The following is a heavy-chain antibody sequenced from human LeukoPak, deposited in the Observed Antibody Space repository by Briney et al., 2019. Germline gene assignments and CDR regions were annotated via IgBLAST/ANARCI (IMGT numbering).Heavy chain of an antibody. J-gene: IGHJ3*02. D-gene: IGHD6-6*01. CDR3: ARTYGSSADAFDI. CDR2: IWYDGSNK. CDR1: GFTFSSYG. Sequence: PGRSLRLSCAASGFTFSSYGMHWVRQAPGKGLEWVAVIWYDGSNKYYADSVKGRFTLSRDNAKNTLYLQMSSLRSEDTAVYYCARTYGSSADAFDIWGQGTMVTVSS. V-gene: IGHV3-33*01.